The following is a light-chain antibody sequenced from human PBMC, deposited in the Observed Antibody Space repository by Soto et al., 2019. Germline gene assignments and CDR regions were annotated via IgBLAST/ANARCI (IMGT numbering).Light chain of an antibody. V-gene: IGLV2-8*01. J-gene: IGLJ3*02. CDR1: RSDVGGYNY. CDR2: EVS. CDR3: SSYVGSNNFNWV. Sequence: QSALTQPPSASGSPGQSVTISCTGSRSDVGGYNYVSWYQQHPGKAPKLMIYEVSKRPSGVPDRFSGSKSGNTASLTVSGLQAEDEADYYCSSYVGSNNFNWVFGGGTKLTVL.